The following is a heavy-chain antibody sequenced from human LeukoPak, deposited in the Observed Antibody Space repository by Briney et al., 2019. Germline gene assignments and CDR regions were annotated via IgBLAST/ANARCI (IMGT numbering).Heavy chain of an antibody. Sequence: PSETLSLTCTVSGGSISSGSYYWSWIRQPAGKGLEWIGRIYTSGSTNYNPSLKSRVTISVDTSKNQFSLKLSSVTAADTAVYYCARAGPWQIDPWGQGTLVTASS. J-gene: IGHJ5*02. CDR2: IYTSGST. D-gene: IGHD3-10*01. CDR1: GGSISSGSYY. CDR3: ARAGPWQIDP. V-gene: IGHV4-61*02.